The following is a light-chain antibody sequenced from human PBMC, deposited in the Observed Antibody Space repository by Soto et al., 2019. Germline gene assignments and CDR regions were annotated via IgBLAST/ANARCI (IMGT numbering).Light chain of an antibody. J-gene: IGKJ3*01. V-gene: IGKV3-11*01. CDR3: QQRNNWPSTT. Sequence: EIVMTQSPFTLSVSPGGRATLSCRASQSVNIYLAWYQQTPGQAPRLLFNNAFNRATGIPARFSGSGSGTDFTLTISSLEPEDFAVYYCQQRNNWPSTTFGPGTKVDIK. CDR1: QSVNIY. CDR2: NAF.